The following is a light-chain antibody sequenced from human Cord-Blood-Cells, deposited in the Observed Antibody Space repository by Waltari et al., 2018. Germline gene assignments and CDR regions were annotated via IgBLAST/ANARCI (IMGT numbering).Light chain of an antibody. CDR2: DVS. CDR1: SSDGGGYNY. Sequence: QSALTQPASASGSPGQSITISCTGTSSDGGGYNYVSWYQQHPGKAPKLMIYDVSNRPSGVSNRFSGSKSGNTASLTISGLQAEDEADYYCSSYTSSSTLVVFSGGTKLTVL. CDR3: SSYTSSSTLVV. V-gene: IGLV2-14*01. J-gene: IGLJ2*01.